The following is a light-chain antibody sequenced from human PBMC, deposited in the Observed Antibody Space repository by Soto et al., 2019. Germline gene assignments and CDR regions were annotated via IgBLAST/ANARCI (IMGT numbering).Light chain of an antibody. J-gene: IGKJ4*01. CDR1: QSVDKY. V-gene: IGKV3-11*01. CDR2: DAS. CDR3: QRRTNWPLT. Sequence: EIVLTQSPATLYFSPGERDTLSCRASQSVDKYLVWYQQKPGQAPRLLIYDASSRATGIPARFSGGGSGTDFRLTITSLEPEDFAVYYCQRRTNWPLTFGGGTKLEIK.